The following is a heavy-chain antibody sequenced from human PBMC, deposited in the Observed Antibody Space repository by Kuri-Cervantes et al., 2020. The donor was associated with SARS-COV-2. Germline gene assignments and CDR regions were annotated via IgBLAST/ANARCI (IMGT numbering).Heavy chain of an antibody. CDR2: ISGSGNYI. D-gene: IGHD2-21*01. V-gene: IGHV3-21*01. CDR1: GFTFSSYA. CDR3: ARVAGEGPIYYYYMDV. Sequence: GGSLRLSCAASGFTFSSYAMHWVRQAPGKAPQWVSSISGSGNYIYYVDSVKGRFTVSRDSAKNSLYLQMNNLRGEDTAVYYCARVAGEGPIYYYYMDVWGKGTTVTVSS. J-gene: IGHJ6*03.